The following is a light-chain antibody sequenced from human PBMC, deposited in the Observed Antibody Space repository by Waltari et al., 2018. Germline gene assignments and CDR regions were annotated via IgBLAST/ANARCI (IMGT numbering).Light chain of an antibody. CDR1: GSDVADSNF. CDR2: DVS. J-gene: IGLJ3*02. CDR3: CSYTGTWV. Sequence: QSALTQPRSVSGSPGQSVTISCTGTGSDVADSNFVSWYQQHPGEAPKLVIYDVSERPSGFPVRFSGSKSGNSASLSVSGLQAEDEAVYYCCSYTGTWVFGGGTKLTVL. V-gene: IGLV2-11*01.